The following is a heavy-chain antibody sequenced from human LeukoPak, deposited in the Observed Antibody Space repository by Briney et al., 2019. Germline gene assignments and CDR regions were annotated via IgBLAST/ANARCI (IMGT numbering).Heavy chain of an antibody. CDR3: ATAGPISGRHNYFDS. V-gene: IGHV4-59*01. CDR2: IYYSGST. D-gene: IGHD3-10*01. Sequence: PSETLSLTCTVSGGSITGSYWSWLRQPPGKGLEYIGYIYYSGSTNYNPPLKSRVTISVDTSKNQFSLKLTSVTAADTAVYYCATAGPISGRHNYFDSWDQGTLVTVSS. CDR1: GGSITGSY. J-gene: IGHJ4*02.